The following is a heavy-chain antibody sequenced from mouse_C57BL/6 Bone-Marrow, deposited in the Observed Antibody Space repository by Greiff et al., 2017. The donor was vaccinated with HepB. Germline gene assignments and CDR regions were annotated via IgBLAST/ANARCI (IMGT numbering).Heavy chain of an antibody. CDR2: IRSKSSNYAT. Sequence: EVQLVESGGGLVQPKGSLKLSCAASGFTFNTYAMHWVRQAPGKGLEWVGRIRSKSSNYATYYADSVKDRFTISRDDSQSMLYLQMNNLKTEDTAMYYCAREGGRGTVAYPYYAMDYWGQGTSVTVSS. CDR1: GFTFNTYA. J-gene: IGHJ4*01. D-gene: IGHD1-1*01. CDR3: AREGGRGTVAYPYYAMDY. V-gene: IGHV10-3*01.